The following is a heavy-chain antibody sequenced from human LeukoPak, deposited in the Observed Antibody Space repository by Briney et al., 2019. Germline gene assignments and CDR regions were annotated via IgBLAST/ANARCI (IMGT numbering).Heavy chain of an antibody. J-gene: IGHJ4*02. V-gene: IGHV3-23*01. CDR1: GFTYSSYA. CDR3: WIGRWLGQYYFDY. D-gene: IGHD6-19*01. Sequence: PGGSLGLSCAASGFTYSSYAMSWVRQAPGKGLEWVSAISGSGGSTYYADSVKGRFTISRDNSKNTLYLQMNSLRAEDTAVYYCWIGRWLGQYYFDYWGQGTLVTVSS. CDR2: ISGSGGST.